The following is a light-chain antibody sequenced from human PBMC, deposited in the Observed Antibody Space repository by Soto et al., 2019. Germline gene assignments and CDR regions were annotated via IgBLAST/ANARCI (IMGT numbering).Light chain of an antibody. CDR1: RSDVGGYNY. CDR3: SLYTSSSTVV. CDR2: DVS. V-gene: IGLV2-14*01. Sequence: QSAMTQPASVSGSPGQSITISCTGTRSDVGGYNYVSWYQQHPGKAPKLMIYDVSNRPSGVSNRFSGSNSGNTASLTISGLQAEDEADYYCSLYTSSSTVVFGGGTKLTVL. J-gene: IGLJ2*01.